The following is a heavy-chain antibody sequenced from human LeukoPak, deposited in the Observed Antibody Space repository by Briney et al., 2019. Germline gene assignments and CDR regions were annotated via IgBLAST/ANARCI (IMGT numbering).Heavy chain of an antibody. J-gene: IGHJ6*03. CDR3: ARDKSILTGYNYYYMGV. CDR2: TSSSGSTI. D-gene: IGHD3-9*01. Sequence: GGSLRLSCAASGFTFSSYAMHWVRQAPGKGLEWVSYTSSSGSTIYYADSGKGRFTTSRDNANNSLYLQMNSLRAEDTAVYYCARDKSILTGYNYYYMGVWGKGTTVTISS. CDR1: GFTFSSYA. V-gene: IGHV3-48*03.